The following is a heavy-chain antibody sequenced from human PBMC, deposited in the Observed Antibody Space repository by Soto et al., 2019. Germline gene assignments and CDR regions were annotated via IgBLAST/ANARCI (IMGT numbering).Heavy chain of an antibody. D-gene: IGHD1-20*01. CDR1: GFTFSNAW. J-gene: IGHJ6*02. V-gene: IGHV3-15*01. CDR3: TTESDNVYYYGMDV. CDR2: IKSKTDGGTT. Sequence: PGGSLRLSCAASGFTFSNAWMSWVRQAPGKGLEWVGRIKSKTDGGTTDYAAPVKGRFTISRDDSKNTLYLQMNSLKTEDTAVYYCTTESDNVYYYGMDVWGQGTTVTFSS.